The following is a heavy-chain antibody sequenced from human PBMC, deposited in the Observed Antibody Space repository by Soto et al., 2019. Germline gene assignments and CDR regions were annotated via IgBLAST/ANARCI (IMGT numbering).Heavy chain of an antibody. CDR2: IYYSGRT. J-gene: IGHJ4*02. Sequence: SETLSLTCSVSGGSISSDDFCWSWIRQPPGKGLEWIGYIYYSGRTSYNPSLKSRVTISIDTSNNHFSLKLSSVSAADTAVYYCARDRSSSPDFFDYWGQGTLVTVSS. CDR3: ARDRSSSPDFFDY. D-gene: IGHD6-6*01. V-gene: IGHV4-30-4*01. CDR1: GGSISSDDFC.